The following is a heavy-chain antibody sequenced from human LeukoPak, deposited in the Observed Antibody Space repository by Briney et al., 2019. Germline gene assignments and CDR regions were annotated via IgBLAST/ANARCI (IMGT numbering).Heavy chain of an antibody. CDR2: ISYDGSNT. CDR3: ARTVKWLSPHFDY. Sequence: GGSLRLSCAASGFTVSSNYMSWVRQAPGKGLEWVAVISYDGSNTYYADSVRGRFTISRDNSKNTLYLQMNSLRTDDTAVYYCARTVKWLSPHFDYWGQGTLVTVSS. V-gene: IGHV3-30-3*01. J-gene: IGHJ4*02. CDR1: GFTVSSNY. D-gene: IGHD3-22*01.